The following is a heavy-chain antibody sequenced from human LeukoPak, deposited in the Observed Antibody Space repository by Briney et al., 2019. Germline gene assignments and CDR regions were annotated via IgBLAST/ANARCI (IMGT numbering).Heavy chain of an antibody. CDR2: VLPVLGSP. V-gene: IGHV1-69*10. CDR3: ARARLPNTSGSWIAS. D-gene: IGHD3-10*01. CDR1: GDTFSSHT. J-gene: IGHJ4*02. Sequence: GASVKVSCKASGDTFSSHTIAWVRQAPGQGLEWMGGVLPVLGSPDYAHKFQGGVSITADESTNTAYMELNSLTVEDSAIYYCARARLPNTSGSWIASWGQGTLVTVSS.